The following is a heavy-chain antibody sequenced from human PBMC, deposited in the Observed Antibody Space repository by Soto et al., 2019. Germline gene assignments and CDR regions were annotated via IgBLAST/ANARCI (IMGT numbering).Heavy chain of an antibody. CDR2: IYYSGST. D-gene: IGHD5-12*01. CDR3: ARLDLDSGDSGYDLSWLDP. V-gene: IGHV4-31*03. J-gene: IGHJ5*02. Sequence: PSETLSLTCTVSGGSISSGGYYWSWIRQHPGKGLEWIGYIYYSGSTYYNPSLKSRVTISVDTSKNQFSLKLSSVTAADTAVYYCARLDLDSGDSGYDLSWLDPWGQGTLVTVSS. CDR1: GGSISSGGYY.